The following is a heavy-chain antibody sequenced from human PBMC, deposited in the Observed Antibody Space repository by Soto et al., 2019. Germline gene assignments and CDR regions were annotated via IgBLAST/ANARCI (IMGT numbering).Heavy chain of an antibody. D-gene: IGHD1-1*01. Sequence: QVQLVQSGAEVKKPGTSVKVSCKASGYSFATYAIHWVRQAPGQGLEWMGWISPATGNTEYSDKFQDRVTFTRDTSATTAYMELRGLRSEDTAVYYCARRYKSAGWLEPWGQGTLVTVSS. CDR1: GYSFATYA. CDR2: ISPATGNT. CDR3: ARRYKSAGWLEP. V-gene: IGHV1-3*01. J-gene: IGHJ5*02.